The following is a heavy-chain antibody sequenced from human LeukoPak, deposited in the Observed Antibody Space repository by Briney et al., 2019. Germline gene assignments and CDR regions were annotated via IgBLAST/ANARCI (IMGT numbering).Heavy chain of an antibody. CDR2: IYSSGSS. D-gene: IGHD3-10*01. CDR3: ARSGGYGSGISY. CDR1: GGSISTYY. V-gene: IGHV4-59*01. J-gene: IGHJ4*02. Sequence: TSETLSLTCTVSGGSISTYYWSWIRQPPGKGLEWIGYIYSSGSSNYNPSLKSRVTISVDMSKNQFSLKLSSVTAADTAVYYCARSGGYGSGISYWGQGTLVTVSS.